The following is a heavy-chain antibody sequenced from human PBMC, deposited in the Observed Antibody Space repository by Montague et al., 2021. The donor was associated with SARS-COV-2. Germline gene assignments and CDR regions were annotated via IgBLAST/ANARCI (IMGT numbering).Heavy chain of an antibody. D-gene: IGHD3-10*01. CDR2: ILYDGST. Sequence: SETLSLTCIVSGGSISSRTYYWGWIRQPPGKGLEWIGSILYDGSTYYNPSLKRRVTISVDTSKNQFSLNLSSVTAADTAVYYCARHGPNDYYHSRYFDLWGRGTLVTVSS. J-gene: IGHJ2*01. CDR1: GGSISSRTYY. V-gene: IGHV4-39*01. CDR3: ARHGPNDYYHSRYFDL.